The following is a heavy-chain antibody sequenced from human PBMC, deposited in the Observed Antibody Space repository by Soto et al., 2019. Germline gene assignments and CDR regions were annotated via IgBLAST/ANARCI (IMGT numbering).Heavy chain of an antibody. D-gene: IGHD3-16*01. Sequence: SETLSLTCTVSVGSISSSVQYWGWIRQPPGKGLEWIGTIHYGGSTYYNPSLKSRVTISVDTSKNQFSLNLGSVTAADSAVYFCAGQLGYYAYWRQGTLVTVSS. CDR1: VGSISSSVQY. CDR3: AGQLGYYAY. V-gene: IGHV4-39*01. CDR2: IHYGGST. J-gene: IGHJ4*02.